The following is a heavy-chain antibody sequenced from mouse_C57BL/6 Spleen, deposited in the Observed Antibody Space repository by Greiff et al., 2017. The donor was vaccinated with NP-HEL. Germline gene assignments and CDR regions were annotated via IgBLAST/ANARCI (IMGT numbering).Heavy chain of an antibody. D-gene: IGHD1-1*01. J-gene: IGHJ1*03. CDR3: ARMSDYYGSSYGYFDV. V-gene: IGHV8-8*01. Sequence: QVTLKESGPGILQPSQTLSLTCSFSGFSLSTFGMGVGWIRQPSGKGLEWLAHIWWDDDKYYNPALKSRLTISKDTSKNQVFLKIANVDTADTATYYCARMSDYYGSSYGYFDVWGTGTTVTVSS. CDR1: GFSLSTFGMG. CDR2: IWWDDDK.